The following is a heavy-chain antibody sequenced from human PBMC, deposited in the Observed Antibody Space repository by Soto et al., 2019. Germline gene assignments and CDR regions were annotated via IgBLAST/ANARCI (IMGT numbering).Heavy chain of an antibody. CDR2: INHSGST. CDR1: DGSFSFYC. D-gene: IGHD4-4*01. Sequence: SETLSLTCAIYDGSFSFYCWIWIRQSPGEGLEWIGEINHSGSTNYNPSLKSRVTMSVDASKNQFSLKLSSVTAADTAVYYCARDSTRRGACDIWGQGTTVTVSS. J-gene: IGHJ3*02. V-gene: IGHV4-34*01. CDR3: ARDSTRRGACDI.